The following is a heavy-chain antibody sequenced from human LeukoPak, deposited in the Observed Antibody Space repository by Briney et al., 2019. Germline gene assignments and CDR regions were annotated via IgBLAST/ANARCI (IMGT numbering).Heavy chain of an antibody. J-gene: IGHJ4*02. CDR2: MSGGGGST. CDR3: AKTSSGWYPFDY. Sequence: GGSLRLSCAASGFTFSSYAMSWVRQAPGKGLEGVSGMSGGGGSTYYADSVEGRFTISRDNSRNTLYLQMNSLRAEDTAIYYCAKTSSGWYPFDYWGQGTLVTVSS. CDR1: GFTFSSYA. D-gene: IGHD6-19*01. V-gene: IGHV3-23*01.